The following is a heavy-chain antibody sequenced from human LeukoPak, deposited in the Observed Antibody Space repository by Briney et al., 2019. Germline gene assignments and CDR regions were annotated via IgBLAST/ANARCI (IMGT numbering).Heavy chain of an antibody. J-gene: IGHJ5*02. CDR2: IYYSGST. D-gene: IGHD6-6*01. CDR3: AGSQHDYSSSVTWFDP. CDR1: GGSISSSSYF. V-gene: IGHV4-39*01. Sequence: PSETLSLTCTVSGGSISSSSYFWGWIRQPPGRGLEWIGSIYYSGSTYYNPSLKSRVTMSVDTSKNQFSLKLSSVTAADTAVYYCAGSQHDYSSSVTWFDPWGQGTLVTVSS.